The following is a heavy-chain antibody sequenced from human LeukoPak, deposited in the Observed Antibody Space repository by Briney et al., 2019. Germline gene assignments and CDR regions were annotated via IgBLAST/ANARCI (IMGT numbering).Heavy chain of an antibody. CDR1: GFTFSMYG. V-gene: IGHV3-33*01. CDR2: IWYDGSTK. Sequence: GGSLSLACAVSGFTFSMYGIHWVSQAPGRGMGWVAVIWYDGSTKYYTDSVKGRLTIAKDNSKNTLYHQMNTLRAEDTAVYYCARGPHSIYDSSGYYLLHRLDYWGQGTLVTVSS. D-gene: IGHD3-22*01. CDR3: ARGPHSIYDSSGYYLLHRLDY. J-gene: IGHJ4*02.